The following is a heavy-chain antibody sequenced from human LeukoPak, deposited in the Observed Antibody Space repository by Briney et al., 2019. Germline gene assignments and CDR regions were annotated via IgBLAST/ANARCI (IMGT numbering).Heavy chain of an antibody. J-gene: IGHJ6*02. Sequence: SETLSLTCTVSGGSISSYYWSWIRQPPGKGLEWIGYIYYSGSTNYNPSLKSRVTISVDTSKNQFSLKLSSVTAADTAVYYCARHGSGTPDYGIDVWGQGTTVTVSS. D-gene: IGHD3-10*01. CDR2: IYYSGST. CDR3: ARHGSGTPDYGIDV. V-gene: IGHV4-59*08. CDR1: GGSISSYY.